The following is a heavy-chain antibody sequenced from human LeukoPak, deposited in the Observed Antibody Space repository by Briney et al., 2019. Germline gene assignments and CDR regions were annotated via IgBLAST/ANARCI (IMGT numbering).Heavy chain of an antibody. J-gene: IGHJ4*02. Sequence: ASVKVSCKASGYAFTSCDINWLRQATGQGLEWMGWMNPNSGNTGYAQKFQGRVTITRNTSISTAYMELSSLRSEDTAVHYCAKVQYRPRITILGEVRGGYFDYWGQGTLVTVSS. V-gene: IGHV1-8*03. CDR1: GYAFTSCD. CDR3: AKVQYRPRITILGEVRGGYFDY. CDR2: MNPNSGNT. D-gene: IGHD3-3*01.